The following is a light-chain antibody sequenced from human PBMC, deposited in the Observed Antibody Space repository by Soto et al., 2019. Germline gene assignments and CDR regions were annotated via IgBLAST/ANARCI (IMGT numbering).Light chain of an antibody. CDR1: QGISSY. CDR3: QQLNSYPFLT. J-gene: IGKJ4*01. CDR2: AAS. V-gene: IGKV1-9*01. Sequence: DIPLTQSPSFLSASAGDRVTITCRASQGISSYLAWYQQKPGKAPKLLIYAASTLQSGVPSRFSGSGSGTEFTLTISSLQPEDFATYYCQQLNSYPFLTFGGGTKVEIK.